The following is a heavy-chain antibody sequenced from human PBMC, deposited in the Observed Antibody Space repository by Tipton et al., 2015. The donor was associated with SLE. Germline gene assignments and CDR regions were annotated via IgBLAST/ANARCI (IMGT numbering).Heavy chain of an antibody. CDR2: IWYDASNK. CDR3: ARTVSDTSRWEGGSDV. Sequence: SLRLSCVASGFTFRNYGMHWVRQAPGKGLEWVEIIWYDASNKYYADSVRGRFTISRDNSKNTLYLQMDSLRAEDTAVYYCARTVSDTSRWEGGSDVWGKGTTVTVSS. J-gene: IGHJ6*03. D-gene: IGHD6-13*01. CDR1: GFTFRNYG. V-gene: IGHV3-33*01.